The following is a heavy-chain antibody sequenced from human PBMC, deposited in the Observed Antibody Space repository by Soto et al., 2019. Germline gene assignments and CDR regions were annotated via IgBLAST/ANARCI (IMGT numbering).Heavy chain of an antibody. CDR3: ARDHAHYYDSSGYPIDD. Sequence: SLRLSCAASGFTFSSYSMNWVRQALGKGLGWVSSISSSSSYIYYADSVKGRFTISRDKAKNSLYLQMNSMTAEDTAVYYCARDHAHYYDSSGYPIDDWGQGTTVTVSS. CDR1: GFTFSSYS. D-gene: IGHD3-22*01. CDR2: ISSSSSYI. J-gene: IGHJ4*02. V-gene: IGHV3-21*01.